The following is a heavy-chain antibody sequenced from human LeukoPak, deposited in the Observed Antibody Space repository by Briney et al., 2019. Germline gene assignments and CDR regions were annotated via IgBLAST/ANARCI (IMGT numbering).Heavy chain of an antibody. CDR3: ARAPPTTTDYGDYLTRWDYFDY. D-gene: IGHD4-17*01. V-gene: IGHV3-20*01. Sequence: GGSLRLSCAASGFTFDDYGMSWVRQAPGKGLELVSGINWNGGSTGYADSVKGRFTISRDNAKNSLYLQMNSLRAEDTALYHCARAPPTTTDYGDYLTRWDYFDYWGQGTLVTVSS. CDR1: GFTFDDYG. J-gene: IGHJ4*02. CDR2: INWNGGST.